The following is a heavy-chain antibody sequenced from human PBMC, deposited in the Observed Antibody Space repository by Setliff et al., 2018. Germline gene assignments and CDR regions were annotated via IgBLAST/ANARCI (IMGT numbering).Heavy chain of an antibody. CDR1: GYNFGTYS. CDR2: IYHNGGGI. V-gene: IGHV3-7*01. D-gene: IGHD2-15*01. J-gene: IGHJ5*02. Sequence: LRLSCVGSGYNFGTYSMTWVRQVPGKGLQWVAGIYHNGGGIFYADSVKGRFTISRDNAKSTLYLQMNSLRAEDTAVYYCARDVFCSGGSCDNWFDPWGQGTLVTVSS. CDR3: ARDVFCSGGSCDNWFDP.